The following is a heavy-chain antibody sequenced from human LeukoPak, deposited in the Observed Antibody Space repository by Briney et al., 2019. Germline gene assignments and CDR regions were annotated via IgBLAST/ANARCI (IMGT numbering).Heavy chain of an antibody. CDR3: AKDHFAYYYDSSGYLNY. V-gene: IGHV3-30*18. CDR1: GFTFSSYG. Sequence: GGSLRLSCAASGFTFSSYGMHWVRQAPGKGLEWVAVISYDGSHKYYADSVKGRFTISRDNSKNTLYLQMNSLRAEDTAVYYCAKDHFAYYYDSSGYLNYWGQGTLVTVSS. D-gene: IGHD3-22*01. CDR2: ISYDGSHK. J-gene: IGHJ4*02.